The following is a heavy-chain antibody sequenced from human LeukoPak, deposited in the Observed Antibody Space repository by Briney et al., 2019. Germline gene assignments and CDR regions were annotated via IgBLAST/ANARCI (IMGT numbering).Heavy chain of an antibody. CDR2: ISGSGGST. Sequence: GGSLRLSCAASGFTFSSYAMSWVRRAPGKGLEWVSAISGSGGSTYYADSVKGRFTISRDNSKNTLYLQMNSLRAEDTAVYYCAKAHDFWSGYYYFDYWGQGTLVTVSS. CDR1: GFTFSSYA. CDR3: AKAHDFWSGYYYFDY. J-gene: IGHJ4*02. D-gene: IGHD3-3*01. V-gene: IGHV3-23*01.